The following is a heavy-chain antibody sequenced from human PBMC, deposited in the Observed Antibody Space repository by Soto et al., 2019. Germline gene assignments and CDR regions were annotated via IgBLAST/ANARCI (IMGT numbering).Heavy chain of an antibody. CDR3: ARDMHSTTATSRNYYYGMDG. V-gene: IGHV1-46*01. CDR1: GYTFTSYY. CDR2: INPSGGST. D-gene: IGHD4-4*01. Sequence: GASVKVSCKASGYTFTSYYMHWVRQAPGQGREWMGIINPSGGSTSYAQKFQGRVTMTRDTSTSTVYMELSSLSSEDTAVCYCARDMHSTTATSRNYYYGMDGCGQGXTLTISS. J-gene: IGHJ6*01.